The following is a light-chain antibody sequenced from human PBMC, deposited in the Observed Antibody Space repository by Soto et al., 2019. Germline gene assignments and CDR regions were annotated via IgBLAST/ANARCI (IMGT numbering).Light chain of an antibody. V-gene: IGLV2-14*01. Sequence: QSVLTQPASVSGSPGQSITISCTGTSSDVGGYNYVSWYQQHPGRAPKLMIYELSNRTSGVSNRFSGYKSGNPASLTISGLHAEDESDYYCSSDTSSSTLVVFATGTKFA. CDR3: SSDTSSSTLVV. J-gene: IGLJ1*01. CDR1: SSDVGGYNY. CDR2: ELS.